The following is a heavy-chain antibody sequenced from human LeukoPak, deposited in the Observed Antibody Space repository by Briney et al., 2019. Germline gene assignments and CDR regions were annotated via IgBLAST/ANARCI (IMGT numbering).Heavy chain of an antibody. D-gene: IGHD3-22*01. CDR3: AKDQGLYYYYGMDV. Sequence: QAGGSLRLSCAASGFIFSGYGMHWVRQAPGKGLEWVAVTSSDGTYKYYADSVKGRFTISRDNSKNTLYLQMNSLRVEDTAVYYCAKDQGLYYYYGMDVWGQGTTVTVSS. CDR2: TSSDGTYK. J-gene: IGHJ6*02. CDR1: GFIFSGYG. V-gene: IGHV3-30*18.